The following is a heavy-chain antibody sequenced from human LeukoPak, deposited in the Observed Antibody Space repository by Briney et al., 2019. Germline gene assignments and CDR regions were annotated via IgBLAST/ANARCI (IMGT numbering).Heavy chain of an antibody. CDR3: ASLEYYYGSGNYY. V-gene: IGHV3-48*01. J-gene: IGHJ4*02. CDR2: ISSSSSTI. D-gene: IGHD3-10*01. Sequence: GGSLRLSCAASGFTFSSYSMNWVRQAPGKGLEWVSYISSSSSTIYYADSVKGRFTISRDNAKNSLYLQMNSLRAEDTAVFYCASLEYYYGSGNYYWGQGTLVTVSS. CDR1: GFTFSSYS.